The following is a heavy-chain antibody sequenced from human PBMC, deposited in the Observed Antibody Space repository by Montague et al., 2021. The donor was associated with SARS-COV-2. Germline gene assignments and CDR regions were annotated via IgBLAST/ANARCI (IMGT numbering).Heavy chain of an antibody. Sequence: TLSLTCTVSIGSISSGSCYWSWIRQPCGKGLEWIGRIYTSGXTXYXXXXKXRVTISVDTSRNQFSLKLSSVTAADTAVYYCARDGYSSGWNGLHWFDPWGQGTLVTVSS. V-gene: IGHV4-61*02. CDR3: ARDGYSSGWNGLHWFDP. CDR1: IGSISSGSCY. J-gene: IGHJ5*02. D-gene: IGHD6-25*01. CDR2: IYTSGXT.